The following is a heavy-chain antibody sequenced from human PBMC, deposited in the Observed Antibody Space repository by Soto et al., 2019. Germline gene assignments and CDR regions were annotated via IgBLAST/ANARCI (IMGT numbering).Heavy chain of an antibody. Sequence: SETLSLTCTVSGGSISSYYWGWIRQPPGKGLEWIGYIYYSGSTNYNPSLKSRVTISVDTSKNQFSLKLSSVTATDTAVYYCARASMDTAMEENWGQGTLVTVSS. D-gene: IGHD5-18*01. J-gene: IGHJ4*02. CDR1: GGSISSYY. V-gene: IGHV4-59*01. CDR2: IYYSGST. CDR3: ARASMDTAMEEN.